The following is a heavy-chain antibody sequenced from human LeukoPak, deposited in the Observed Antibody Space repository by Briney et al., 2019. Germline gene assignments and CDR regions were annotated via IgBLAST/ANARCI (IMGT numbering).Heavy chain of an antibody. CDR1: GFTFKDYA. CDR2: ISWNSGTT. V-gene: IGHV3-9*01. D-gene: IGHD4-11*01. J-gene: IGHJ4*02. CDR3: TRDRTTITLFEL. Sequence: PGRSLRLSCAASGFTFKDYAMYWVRQAPGKGLEWVSHISWNSGTTDYAVSVKGRFTASRDNARNTLYLQINSLRAEDSAVYYCTRDRTTITLFELWGQGTLVTVSS.